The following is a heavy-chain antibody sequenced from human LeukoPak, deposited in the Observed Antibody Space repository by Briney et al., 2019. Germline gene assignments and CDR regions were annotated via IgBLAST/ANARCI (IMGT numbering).Heavy chain of an antibody. Sequence: ASVKVSCRASGGTFSSYAISWVRQAPGQGPEWMGGIIPIFGTANYAQKFQGRVTITADESTSTAYMELSSLRSEDTAVYYCASYGPQNWFDPWGQGTLVTVSS. CDR3: ASYGPQNWFDP. D-gene: IGHD2-8*01. V-gene: IGHV1-69*13. J-gene: IGHJ5*02. CDR2: IIPIFGTA. CDR1: GGTFSSYA.